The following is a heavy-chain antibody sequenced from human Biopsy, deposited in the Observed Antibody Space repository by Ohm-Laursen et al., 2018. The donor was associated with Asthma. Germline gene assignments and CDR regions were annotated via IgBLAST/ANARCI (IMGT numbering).Heavy chain of an antibody. V-gene: IGHV3-30-3*01. CDR2: GGSYYDGGLK. D-gene: IGHD3-22*01. CDR1: GFTFRSYA. CDR3: ARQSGQDYGDSSGFDI. J-gene: IGHJ3*02. Sequence: SLRLSCSASGFTFRSYAMHWVRQAPGKGLEWVAVGGSYYDGGLKYYADSVKGRFTISRDNSRNRLYLQINRLTVEDSAVYFCARQSGQDYGDSSGFDIWGQGTKVAVSS.